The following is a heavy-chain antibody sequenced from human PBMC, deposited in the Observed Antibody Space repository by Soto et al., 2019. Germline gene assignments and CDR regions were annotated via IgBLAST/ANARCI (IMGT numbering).Heavy chain of an antibody. CDR3: ARDSGIAAAGRHYYYYYYGMDV. CDR1: GYTFTSYG. CDR2: ISAYNGNT. D-gene: IGHD6-13*01. V-gene: IGHV1-18*01. Sequence: ASVKVSCKASGYTFTSYGIGWVRQAPGQGLEWMGWISAYNGNTNYAQKLQGRVTMTTDTSTSTAYMELRSLRSDDTAVYYCARDSGIAAAGRHYYYYYYGMDVWGQGTTVTASS. J-gene: IGHJ6*02.